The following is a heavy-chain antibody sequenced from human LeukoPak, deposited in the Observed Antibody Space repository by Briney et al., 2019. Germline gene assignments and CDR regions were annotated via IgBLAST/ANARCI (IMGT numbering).Heavy chain of an antibody. CDR3: WRGGMLRVYYYYYMDV. J-gene: IGHJ6*03. CDR2: INHSGST. Sequence: SETLSLTCAVYGGSFSGYYWSWIRQPPGKGLEWIGEINHSGSTNYNPSLKSRVTISVDTAKNQFSLKLSPVTAADTAVYCCWRGGMLRVYYYYYMDVWGKGTTVTVSS. D-gene: IGHD3-10*01. CDR1: GGSFSGYY. V-gene: IGHV4-34*01.